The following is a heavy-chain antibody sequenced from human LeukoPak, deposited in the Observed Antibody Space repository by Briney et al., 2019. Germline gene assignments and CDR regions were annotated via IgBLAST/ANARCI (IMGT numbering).Heavy chain of an antibody. CDR3: ARSKYYYDSSGSDY. CDR1: GYSISSGYY. V-gene: IGHV4-38-2*01. D-gene: IGHD3-22*01. J-gene: IGHJ4*02. CDR2: IYHSGST. Sequence: SETLSFTCAVSGYSISSGYYWGWIRQPPGKGLEWIGSIYHSGSTYYNPSLKSRVTISVDTSKNQFSLKLSSVTAADTAVYYCARSKYYYDSSGSDYWGQGTLVTVSS.